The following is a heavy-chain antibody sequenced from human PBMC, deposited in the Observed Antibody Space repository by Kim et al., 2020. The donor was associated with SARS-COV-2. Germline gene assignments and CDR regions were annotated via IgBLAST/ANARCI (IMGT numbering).Heavy chain of an antibody. J-gene: IGHJ6*02. CDR2: ISGSGGST. V-gene: IGHV3-23*01. CDR3: AKGGVISSWGGPRDYYYGMDV. D-gene: IGHD6-13*01. CDR1: GFTFSSYA. Sequence: GGSLRLSCAASGFTFSSYAMSWVRQAPGKGLEWVSAISGSGGSTYYADSVKGRFTISRDNSKNTLYLQMNSLRAEDTAVYYCAKGGVISSWGGPRDYYYGMDVWGQGTTVTVSS.